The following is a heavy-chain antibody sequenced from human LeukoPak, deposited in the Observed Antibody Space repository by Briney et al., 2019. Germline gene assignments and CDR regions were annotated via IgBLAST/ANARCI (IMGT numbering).Heavy chain of an antibody. CDR3: ARSDYSGYVTDFDY. V-gene: IGHV4-30-4*01. CDR1: GGSISSGDYY. J-gene: IGHJ4*02. CDR2: IYYSGST. D-gene: IGHD5-12*01. Sequence: SQTLSLTCTVSGGSISSGDYYWSWIRQPPGKGLEWIGYIYYSGSTYYNPSLKSRVTISVDPSKNQFSLKLSSVTAADTAVYYCARSDYSGYVTDFDYGGQGTLVTVSS.